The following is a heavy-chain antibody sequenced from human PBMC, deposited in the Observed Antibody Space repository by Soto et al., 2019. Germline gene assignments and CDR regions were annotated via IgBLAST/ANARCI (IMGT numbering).Heavy chain of an antibody. CDR2: ISYDGGSK. J-gene: IGHJ4*02. CDR1: RFTFSNSA. V-gene: IGHV3-30*09. CDR3: ARAFDFWSGSQGLDY. D-gene: IGHD3-3*01. Sequence: AGGALRLSCAASRFTFSNSAMHWVRQAPGKGLEWVALISYDGGSKYYADSVKGRFAISRDNAKNSLYLQMNSLRDEDTAVYYCARAFDFWSGSQGLDYWGQGTLVTVSS.